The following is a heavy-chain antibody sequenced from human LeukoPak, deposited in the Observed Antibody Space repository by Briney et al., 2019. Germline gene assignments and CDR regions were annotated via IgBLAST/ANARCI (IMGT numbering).Heavy chain of an antibody. CDR2: IYWNDDK. Sequence: ESGPTLANPTQTLTPTCTFSGFARSTSGVGVGWIRQPPAKALEWLALIYWNDDKRYSPSLKSRLTITKDTSKNQEVLTMTNMDPVDTATYYCAPSGTTRHYFDYWGQGTLVTVSS. D-gene: IGHD1-7*01. CDR1: GFARSTSGVG. V-gene: IGHV2-5*01. CDR3: APSGTTRHYFDY. J-gene: IGHJ4*02.